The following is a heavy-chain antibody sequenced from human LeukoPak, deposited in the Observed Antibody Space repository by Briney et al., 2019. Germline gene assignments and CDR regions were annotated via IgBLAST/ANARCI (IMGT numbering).Heavy chain of an antibody. CDR2: ISYDGSNK. CDR1: GFTFSSYA. V-gene: IGHV3-30-3*01. D-gene: IGHD1-26*01. CDR3: ARGGGQPLTLPSGVDY. J-gene: IGHJ4*02. Sequence: GGSLRLSCAASGFTFSSYAMHWVRQAPGKGLEWVAVISYDGSNKYYADSVKGRFTISRDNSKNTLYLQMNSLRAEDTAVYYCARGGGQPLTLPSGVDYWGQGTLVTVSS.